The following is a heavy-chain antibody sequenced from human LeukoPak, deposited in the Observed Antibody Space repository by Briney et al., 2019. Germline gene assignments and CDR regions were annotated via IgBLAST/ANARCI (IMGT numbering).Heavy chain of an antibody. Sequence: SETLSLTCTVSGGSISSGSYYWSWIRQPAGKGLEWIGRIYTSGSTNYNPSLKSRVTISVDTSKNQFSLKLSSVAAADTAVYYCASGSGSYYIPYYYYYYGIDVWGQGTTVTVSS. CDR2: IYTSGST. D-gene: IGHD1-26*01. J-gene: IGHJ6*02. CDR1: GGSISSGSYY. CDR3: ASGSGSYYIPYYYYYYGIDV. V-gene: IGHV4-61*02.